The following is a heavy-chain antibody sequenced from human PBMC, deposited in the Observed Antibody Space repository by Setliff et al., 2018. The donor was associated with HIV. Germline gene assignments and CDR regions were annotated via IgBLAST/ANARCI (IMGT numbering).Heavy chain of an antibody. CDR3: ARSGYDPMPGAMAPILWYFDL. Sequence: SETLSLTCTVSGGSISSGSYYWSWIRQPAGKGLEWIGHIYTSGSTNYNPSLKSRVTISVDTSKIQFSLKLSSVTAADTAVYYCARSGYDPMPGAMAPILWYFDLWGRGTLVTVSS. D-gene: IGHD5-12*01. V-gene: IGHV4-61*09. CDR2: IYTSGST. J-gene: IGHJ2*01. CDR1: GGSISSGSYY.